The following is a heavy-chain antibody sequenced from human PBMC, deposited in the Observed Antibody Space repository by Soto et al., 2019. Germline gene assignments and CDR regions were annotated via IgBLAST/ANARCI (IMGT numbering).Heavy chain of an antibody. D-gene: IGHD1-1*01. Sequence: EVQLVESGGGLVQPGRSLRLSCAASGFTFDDYAMHWVRQAPGKGLEWVSGISWNSGSIGYADSVKGRFTISRDNAKNSLYLQMNRLRAEDTALYYCAKDIGANWTEIGFDPWGQGTLVNGSS. CDR1: GFTFDDYA. V-gene: IGHV3-9*01. CDR3: AKDIGANWTEIGFDP. CDR2: ISWNSGSI. J-gene: IGHJ5*02.